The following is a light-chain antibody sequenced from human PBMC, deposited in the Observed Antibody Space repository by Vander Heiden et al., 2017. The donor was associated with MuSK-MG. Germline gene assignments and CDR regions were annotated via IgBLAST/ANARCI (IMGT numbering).Light chain of an antibody. V-gene: IGLV3-1*01. Sequence: SYELTQPPSVSVSPGQTASITCSGDKLGDKYACWYQQKPGQSPVRVIYQDSKRPSGIPERVSGSNSGNTETLTISGTQAMDEADDDCQAWDSSTQVGCGGATQL. CDR1: KLGDKY. CDR2: QDS. J-gene: IGLJ2*01. CDR3: QAWDSSTQVG.